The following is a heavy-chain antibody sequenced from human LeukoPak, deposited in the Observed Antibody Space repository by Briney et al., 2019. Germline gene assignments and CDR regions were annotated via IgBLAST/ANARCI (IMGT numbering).Heavy chain of an antibody. V-gene: IGHV4-39*01. D-gene: IGHD4-23*01. J-gene: IGHJ4*02. CDR3: ARQGDDYGGTWGFDY. CDR2: MYYSGNT. Sequence: SETLSLTCTVSGGSINSYYWSWIRQPPGKGLEWIGSMYYSGNTYYNPSLKSRITISVDTSKNQFSLKLNSVTAADTAVYYCARQGDDYGGTWGFDYWGQGTLVTVSS. CDR1: GGSINSYY.